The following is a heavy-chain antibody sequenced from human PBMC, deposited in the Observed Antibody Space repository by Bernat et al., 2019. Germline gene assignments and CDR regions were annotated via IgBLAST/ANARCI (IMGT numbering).Heavy chain of an antibody. CDR1: GFTFSSYA. D-gene: IGHD2/OR15-2a*01. V-gene: IGHV3-23*04. CDR2: ISGSGATT. CDR3: VKDYYSDSQIYDHLAF. Sequence: EVQLVESGGGLVQPGGSLRLSCAASGFTFSSYAMSWARQAPGKGLEWVSTISGSGATTYYADSVKGRFTISRDNSKSTLYLQMSSLRAEDTATYYCVKDYYSDSQIYDHLAFWGQGTLVTVSS. J-gene: IGHJ4*02.